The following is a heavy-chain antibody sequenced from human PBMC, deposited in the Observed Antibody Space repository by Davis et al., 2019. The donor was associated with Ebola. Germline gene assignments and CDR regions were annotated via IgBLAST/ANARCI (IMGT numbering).Heavy chain of an antibody. V-gene: IGHV3-30*02. CDR3: ARDRHSSGWYVAQH. Sequence: GGSLRLSCAASGFTFSSYGMHWVRQAPGKGLEWVSFIQYDGRNKFYAESVKGRFTISRDNSKNTLYMQMNGLRAEDTAVYYCARDRHSSGWYVAQHWGQGTLVTVSS. CDR2: IQYDGRNK. J-gene: IGHJ1*01. D-gene: IGHD6-19*01. CDR1: GFTFSSYG.